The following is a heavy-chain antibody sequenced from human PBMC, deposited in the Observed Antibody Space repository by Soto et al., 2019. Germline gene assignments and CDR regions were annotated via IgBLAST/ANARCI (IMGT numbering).Heavy chain of an antibody. CDR3: TGGGVSSGPGY. D-gene: IGHD3-22*01. Sequence: EVQLVESGGGLVQPGGSLRLSCAASGFTFSSSSMNWVRQAPGKGLEWVSFIDTLSSTMYYADSVKGRFTITSGNAKNSLYLQMNSLRAEDTAIYYCTGGGVSSGPGYCGQGSLFTVSS. CDR1: GFTFSSSS. J-gene: IGHJ4*02. V-gene: IGHV3-48*01. CDR2: IDTLSSTM.